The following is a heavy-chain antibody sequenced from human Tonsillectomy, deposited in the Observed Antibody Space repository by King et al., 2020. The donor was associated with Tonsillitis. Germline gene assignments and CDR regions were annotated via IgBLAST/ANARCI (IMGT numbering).Heavy chain of an antibody. V-gene: IGHV2-70*04. CDR3: ARIPPGGIGDYYFDS. CDR2: IDWDDDK. J-gene: IGHJ4*02. CDR1: GFSLSTTRMS. Sequence: TLKESGPALVKPTQTLTLTCTFSGFSLSTTRMSVNWIRQPPGKALEWLARIDWDDDKFYSTSLKTRLTISKDTSETQVVLTMTNMDPVDTATYYCARIPPGGIGDYYFDSWGQGTLVTVSS. D-gene: IGHD3-16*01.